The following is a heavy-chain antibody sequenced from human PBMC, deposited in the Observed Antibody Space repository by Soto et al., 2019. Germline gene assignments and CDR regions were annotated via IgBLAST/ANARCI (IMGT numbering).Heavy chain of an antibody. CDR1: GGSISSGGYS. Sequence: SETLSLTCAVSGGSISSGGYSWSWIRQPPGKGLEWIGYIYHSGSTYYNPSLKSRVTISVDTSKNQFSLKLTSVTAADTAVYYCARAPLYPDYWRQGTLVTVS. CDR2: IYHSGST. V-gene: IGHV4-30-2*05. D-gene: IGHD2-2*02. J-gene: IGHJ4*02. CDR3: ARAPLYPDY.